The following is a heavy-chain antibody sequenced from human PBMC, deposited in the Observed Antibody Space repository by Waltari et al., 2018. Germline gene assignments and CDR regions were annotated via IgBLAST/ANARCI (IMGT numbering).Heavy chain of an antibody. J-gene: IGHJ4*02. CDR2: STHSGST. Sequence: QVQLQQWVAGRLKASETLSLTCAVYGGSCRGYYCSWVRQPAGKGLEWIGVSTHSGSTNTHPSLKSRVTISVDTSKHPFSLNVSSVTAAHTAVYYCAREGQDIVVQPYYFDYLGQGTLVTVSS. D-gene: IGHD2-15*01. CDR3: AREGQDIVVQPYYFDY. V-gene: IGHV4-34*01. CDR1: GGSCRGYY.